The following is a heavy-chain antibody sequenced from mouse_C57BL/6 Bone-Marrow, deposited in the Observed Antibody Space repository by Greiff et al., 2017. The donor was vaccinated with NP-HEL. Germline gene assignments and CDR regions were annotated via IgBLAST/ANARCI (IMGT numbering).Heavy chain of an antibody. V-gene: IGHV5-9-1*02. CDR1: GFTFSSYA. J-gene: IGHJ1*03. Sequence: EVKLEESGEGLVKPGGSLKLSCAASGFTFSSYAMSWVRQTPEKRLEWVAYISSGGDYIYYADTVKGRFTISRDNARNTLYLQMSSLKSEDTAMYYCTRESYYGSSPYWYFDVWGTGTTVTVSS. CDR3: TRESYYGSSPYWYFDV. CDR2: ISSGGDYI. D-gene: IGHD1-1*01.